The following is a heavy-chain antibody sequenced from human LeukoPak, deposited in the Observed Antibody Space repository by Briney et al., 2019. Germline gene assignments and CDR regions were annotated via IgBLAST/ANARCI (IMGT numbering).Heavy chain of an antibody. CDR2: IYYSGST. CDR1: GGSISSSSYY. D-gene: IGHD3-10*01. CDR3: AREGDYYGSGKPNY. V-gene: IGHV4-39*01. J-gene: IGHJ4*02. Sequence: PSETLSLTCTVSGGSISSSSYYWGWIRQPPGKGLEGIGSIYYSGSTYYNPSLKSRVTISVDTSKNQFSLKLSSVTAADTAVYYCAREGDYYGSGKPNYWGQGTLVTVSS.